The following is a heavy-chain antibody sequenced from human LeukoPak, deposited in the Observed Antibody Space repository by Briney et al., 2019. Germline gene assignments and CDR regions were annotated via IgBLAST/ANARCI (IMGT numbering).Heavy chain of an antibody. CDR2: VYYSGST. V-gene: IGHV4-59*01. D-gene: IGHD3-10*01. CDR1: GDSISTYY. J-gene: IGHJ4*02. Sequence: SETLSLTCTVSGDSISTYYWSWIRQPPGKGLEWIWYVYYSGSTTYNPSLKSRVTISVDTSKNQFSLKLTSVTAADTAVYYCARASGSSYVVFFFDYWGQGTLVTVSS. CDR3: ARASGSSYVVFFFDY.